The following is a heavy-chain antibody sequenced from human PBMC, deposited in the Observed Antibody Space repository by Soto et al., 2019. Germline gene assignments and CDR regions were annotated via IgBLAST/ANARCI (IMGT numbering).Heavy chain of an antibody. Sequence: ASVKVSCKASGYTFTGYYIHWVRQAPGQGLEWMGWINPDSGVTKYAQKFQGRVTMTGDTSISTAYMELSRLTPDDTAVYYCARDTGRSLASARFDDWGQGTLVTVSS. V-gene: IGHV1-2*02. D-gene: IGHD2-8*02. CDR3: ARDTGRSLASARFDD. CDR2: INPDSGVT. J-gene: IGHJ4*02. CDR1: GYTFTGYY.